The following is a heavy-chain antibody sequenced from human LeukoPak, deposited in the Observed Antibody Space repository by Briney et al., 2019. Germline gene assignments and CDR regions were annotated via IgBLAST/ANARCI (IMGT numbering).Heavy chain of an antibody. CDR2: IIPILGIA. Sequence: ASVKVSCKASGGTFSSYAISWVRQAPGQGLEWMGRIIPILGIANYAQKFQGRVTITADKSTSTAYMELSSLRSEDTAVYYCARDNPFGGVIDTFDYWGQRTLVTVSS. CDR3: ARDNPFGGVIDTFDY. J-gene: IGHJ4*02. D-gene: IGHD3-16*02. V-gene: IGHV1-69*04. CDR1: GGTFSSYA.